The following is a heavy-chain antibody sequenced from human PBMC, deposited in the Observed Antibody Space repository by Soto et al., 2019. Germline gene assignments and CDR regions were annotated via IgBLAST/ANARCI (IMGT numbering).Heavy chain of an antibody. Sequence: PSETLSLTCTVSGGSISSGDYYWSWIRPPPGKGLEWIGYIYYSGSTYYNPSLKSRVTIPVDTSKNQFSLKLSSVTAADTAVYYCARAPRGRDIVVVPAAYPNYYYYGMDVWGQGTTVTVSS. J-gene: IGHJ6*02. V-gene: IGHV4-30-4*01. CDR1: GGSISSGDYY. CDR2: IYYSGST. CDR3: ARAPRGRDIVVVPAAYPNYYYYGMDV. D-gene: IGHD2-2*01.